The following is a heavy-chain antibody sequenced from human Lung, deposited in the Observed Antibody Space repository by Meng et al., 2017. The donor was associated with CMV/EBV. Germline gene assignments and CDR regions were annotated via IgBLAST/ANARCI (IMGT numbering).Heavy chain of an antibody. CDR3: ARDHGSGTVDY. D-gene: IGHD3-10*01. CDR2: IYYSGST. V-gene: IGHV4-61*01. CDR1: GGSVSSGSYY. Sequence: CTVAGGSVSSGSYYWSWIRQPPGKGLEWIGYIYYSGSTNYSPSLKSRVTISVDTSKNQFSLKLSSVTAADTAVYYCARDHGSGTVDYWGQGTLVTVSS. J-gene: IGHJ4*02.